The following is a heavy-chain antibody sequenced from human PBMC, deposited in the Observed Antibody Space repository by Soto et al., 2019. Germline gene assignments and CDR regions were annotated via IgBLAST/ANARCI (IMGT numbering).Heavy chain of an antibody. CDR3: ARVAFVVPAASYHHGYFDL. J-gene: IGHJ2*01. CDR1: GGSISSGGYY. Sequence: QLQLQESGSGLVKPSQTLSLTFAVSGGSISSGGYYWSWIRQPPGKGLEWIGYIYHSGSTYYNPSLKSRVTISVDRAKDQCSLKLCSVTAAETAVYYCARVAFVVPAASYHHGYFDLWGRGNLVTVSS. CDR2: IYHSGST. V-gene: IGHV4-30-2*01. D-gene: IGHD2-2*01.